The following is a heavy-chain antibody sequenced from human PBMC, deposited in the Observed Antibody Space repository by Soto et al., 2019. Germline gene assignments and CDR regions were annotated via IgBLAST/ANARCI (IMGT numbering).Heavy chain of an antibody. CDR1: GASISSYF. Sequence: SETLSLTCTVSGASISSYFWTWIRQPAGKGLEWIGRISTSGTANYNPSLKSRVAMSVDTSTNHFSLNLSSVTAADTAVYYCARKAWVRFDYWGQGALVTASS. V-gene: IGHV4-4*07. CDR2: ISTSGTA. CDR3: ARKAWVRFDY. D-gene: IGHD7-27*01. J-gene: IGHJ4*02.